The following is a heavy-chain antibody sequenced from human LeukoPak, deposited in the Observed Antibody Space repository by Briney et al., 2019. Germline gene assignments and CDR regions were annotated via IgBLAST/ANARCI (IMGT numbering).Heavy chain of an antibody. V-gene: IGHV4-34*01. D-gene: IGHD1-1*01. CDR1: GGSFSGYY. CDR3: ARVYNWNDGSGAFDI. CDR2: INHSGST. J-gene: IGHJ3*02. Sequence: SETLSLTCAVYGGSFSGYYWSWIRQPPGKGLEWIGEINHSGSTNYNPSLKSRVTISVDTSKNQFSLKLSSVTAADTAVYYCARVYNWNDGSGAFDIWGQGTMVTVSS.